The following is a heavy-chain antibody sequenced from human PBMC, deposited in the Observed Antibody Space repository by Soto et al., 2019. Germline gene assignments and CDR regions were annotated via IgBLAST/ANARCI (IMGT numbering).Heavy chain of an antibody. CDR1: GGSFSGYY. Sequence: SSETLSLTCAVYGGSFSGYYWSWIRQPPGKGLEWIGEVNHSGSTNYNPSLKSRVTISVDTSKNQFSLKLSSVTAADTAVYYCARGPRGYTTGTTGPPFDPWGQGTLVTVSS. CDR2: VNHSGST. CDR3: ARGPRGYTTGTTGPPFDP. J-gene: IGHJ5*02. D-gene: IGHD1-1*01. V-gene: IGHV4-34*01.